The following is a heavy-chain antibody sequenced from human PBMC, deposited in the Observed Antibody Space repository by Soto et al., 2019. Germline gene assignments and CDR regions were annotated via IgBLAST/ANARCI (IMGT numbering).Heavy chain of an antibody. CDR3: ARGYSGSYYWHYYGMDV. V-gene: IGHV4-34*01. CDR1: GGSFSGYY. CDR2: INHSGST. Sequence: SETLSLTCAVYGGSFSGYYWSWIRQPPGKGLEWIGEINHSGSTNYNPSLKSRVTISVDTSKNQFSLKLSSVTAADTAVYYCARGYSGSYYWHYYGMDVWGQGTTVTVSS. D-gene: IGHD1-26*01. J-gene: IGHJ6*01.